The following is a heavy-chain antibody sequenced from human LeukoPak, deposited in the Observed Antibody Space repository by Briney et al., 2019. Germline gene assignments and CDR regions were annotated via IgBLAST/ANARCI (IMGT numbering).Heavy chain of an antibody. CDR3: TRDQVTMVRGVLFDY. CDR1: GFTFSNAW. V-gene: IGHV3-15*01. J-gene: IGHJ4*02. D-gene: IGHD3-10*01. Sequence: GGSLRLSCAASGFTFSNAWMSWVRQAPGKGLEWVGRIKSKTDGGTTDYAAPVKGRFTISRDDSKNTLYLQMNSLKTEDTAVYYCTRDQVTMVRGVLFDYWGQGTLVTVSS. CDR2: IKSKTDGGTT.